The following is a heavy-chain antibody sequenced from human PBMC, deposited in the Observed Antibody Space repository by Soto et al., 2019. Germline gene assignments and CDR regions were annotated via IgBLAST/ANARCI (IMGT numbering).Heavy chain of an antibody. CDR1: GGSISSTTYY. CDR2: VSYSGST. V-gene: IGHV4-39*01. Sequence: PSETLSLTCTVSGGSISSTTYYWGWIRQPPGKGLEWIGSVSYSGSTYYSPSLKSRVTISVDTAKNQFSVKLSSVTAADTSVYYCARHPTALVTGGFDYLGQGALVTVPS. CDR3: ARHPTALVTGGFDY. D-gene: IGHD5-18*01. J-gene: IGHJ4*02.